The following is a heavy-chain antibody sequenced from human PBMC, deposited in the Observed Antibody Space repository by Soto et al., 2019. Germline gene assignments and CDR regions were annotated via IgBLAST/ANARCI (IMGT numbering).Heavy chain of an antibody. CDR2: IRGNGDPP. CDR1: GFTFSSYA. CDR3: AKDMPPNNDILTGYYSGFDY. Sequence: GGSLRLSCSASGFTFSSYAMHWVRQAPGKGLEYVSGIRGNGDPPFYADSVKGRFIISRDNSKNTLYLQMNSLRPEDTAVYYCAKDMPPNNDILTGYYSGFDYWGQGTLVTVSS. V-gene: IGHV3-64*04. D-gene: IGHD3-9*01. J-gene: IGHJ4*02.